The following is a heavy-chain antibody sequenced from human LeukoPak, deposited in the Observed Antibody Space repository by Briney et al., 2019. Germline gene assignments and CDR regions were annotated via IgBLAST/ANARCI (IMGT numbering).Heavy chain of an antibody. CDR1: GFTFSSYA. CDR3: ARDWAKYFQH. D-gene: IGHD3-16*01. J-gene: IGHJ1*01. Sequence: PGGSLRPSCAASGFTFSSYAMSWVRQAPGKGLEWVANIKQDGSEKYYVDSVKGRFTISRDNAKNSLYLQMNSLRAEDTAAYYCARDWAKYFQHWGQGTLVTVSS. V-gene: IGHV3-7*01. CDR2: IKQDGSEK.